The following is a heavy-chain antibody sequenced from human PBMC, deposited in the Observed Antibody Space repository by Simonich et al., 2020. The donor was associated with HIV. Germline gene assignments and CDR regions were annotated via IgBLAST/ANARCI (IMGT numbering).Heavy chain of an antibody. V-gene: IGHV3-7*01. Sequence: GGGLVQPGGSLRLSCAASGFTFSRYWMSWVRQAPGKGLEWVANIKIDGSEKYYVDSVKGRFTISRDNAKNSLYLQMNSQRGEDTAVYHCARQPYYYDSSGFYDYHYYMDVWGKGTTVTVSS. D-gene: IGHD3-22*01. J-gene: IGHJ6*03. CDR1: GFTFSRYW. CDR2: IKIDGSEK. CDR3: ARQPYYYDSSGFYDYHYYMDV.